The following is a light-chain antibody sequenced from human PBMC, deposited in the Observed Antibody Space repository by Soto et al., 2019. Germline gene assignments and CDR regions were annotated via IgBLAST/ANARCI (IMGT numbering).Light chain of an antibody. CDR1: QSISTY. V-gene: IGKV1-5*01. CDR3: QQFKSGTWT. J-gene: IGKJ1*01. CDR2: DVS. Sequence: DIQMTQSPSSLSESVGDTVTITCRASQSISTYLTWYQQKPGKXPKXXLYDVSSLESGVPSRFSAIGSGTELILTIHGLQPDDGETYVGQQFKSGTWTFGQGTKVDIK.